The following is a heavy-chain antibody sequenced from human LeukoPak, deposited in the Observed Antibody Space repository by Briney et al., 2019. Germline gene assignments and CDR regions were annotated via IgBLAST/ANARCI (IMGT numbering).Heavy chain of an antibody. CDR1: GFTFSGSA. D-gene: IGHD3-22*01. V-gene: IGHV3-73*01. Sequence: GGSLRLSCAASGFTFSGSAMHWVRQASGKGLGWVGRIRSKANSYATAYAASVKGRFTISRDDSKNTAYLQMNSLKTEDTAVYYCTRLNSSGLDGAFDIWGQGTMVTVSS. CDR3: TRLNSSGLDGAFDI. CDR2: IRSKANSYAT. J-gene: IGHJ3*02.